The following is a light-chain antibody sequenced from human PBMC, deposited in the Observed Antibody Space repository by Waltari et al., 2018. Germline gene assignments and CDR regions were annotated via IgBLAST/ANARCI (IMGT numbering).Light chain of an antibody. CDR3: CSFAGSLYV. Sequence: QSALTQPPSASGSPGQSVTIPCTGRSRAVGASNLVSWYQQRPGRAPKLMIYEVSKRPSGVPDRFSGSKSGNTASLTVSGLQAEDEGDYYCCSFAGSLYVFGTATKVTVL. CDR1: SRAVGASNL. V-gene: IGLV2-8*01. CDR2: EVS. J-gene: IGLJ1*01.